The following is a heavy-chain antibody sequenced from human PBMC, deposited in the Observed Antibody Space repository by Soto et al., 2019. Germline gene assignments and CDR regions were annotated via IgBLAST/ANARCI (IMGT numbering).Heavy chain of an antibody. CDR1: GFTFSSYG. CDR2: ISYDGSNK. CDR3: AKTVVELLWFHPCDY. D-gene: IGHD3-10*01. V-gene: IGHV3-30*18. J-gene: IGHJ4*02. Sequence: HPGGSLRLSCAASGFTFSSYGMHWVRQAPGKGLEWVAVISYDGSNKYYADSVKGRFTISRDNSKNTLYLQMNSLRAEDTAVYYCAKTVVELLWFHPCDYWGQGTLVTVSS.